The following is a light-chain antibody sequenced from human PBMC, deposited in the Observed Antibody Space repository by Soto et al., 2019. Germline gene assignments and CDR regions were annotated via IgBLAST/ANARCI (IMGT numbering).Light chain of an antibody. J-gene: IGKJ3*01. CDR2: GAS. Sequence: DIVLTQSPGTLSLSPGERATLSCRASQSISSSYLAWYQQKPGQAPRLLIYGASSRATGIPDRFIGSGSGTDFTLTISRLEPEDFAVYYCQQFRTFGPGTKVDIK. CDR1: QSISSSY. CDR3: QQFRT. V-gene: IGKV3-20*01.